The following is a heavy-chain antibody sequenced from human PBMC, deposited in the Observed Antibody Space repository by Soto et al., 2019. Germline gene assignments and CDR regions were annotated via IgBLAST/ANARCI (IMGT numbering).Heavy chain of an antibody. J-gene: IGHJ4*02. V-gene: IGHV5-51*01. CDR3: ARSPRSRPYFDF. CDR2: IYPGDHET. CDR1: VYTFSNFW. D-gene: IGHD2-21*01. Sequence: ESLKISCQCSVYTFSNFWIGWVRPLPGQGLEWMGIIYPGDHETRYSPSFLGKVTISAETSINTAYLQWSSLEASDSAFYFCARSPRSRPYFDFWGQGALVTVSS.